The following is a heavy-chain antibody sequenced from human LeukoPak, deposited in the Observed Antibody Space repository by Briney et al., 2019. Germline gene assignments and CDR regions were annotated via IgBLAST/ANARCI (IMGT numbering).Heavy chain of an antibody. CDR3: TRAPPGRDGYSEY. D-gene: IGHD5-24*01. V-gene: IGHV3-21*01. CDR2: ISDTSTYI. Sequence: PRRSLRLSCAASGVILSSNTMKCVSQAPGERLWWVSSISDTSTYIYYADSVEGRFTISRDNAKSSLFLQMNSLRAEDTAVYYCTRAPPGRDGYSEYWGQGTVVTVST. CDR1: GVILSSNT. J-gene: IGHJ4*02.